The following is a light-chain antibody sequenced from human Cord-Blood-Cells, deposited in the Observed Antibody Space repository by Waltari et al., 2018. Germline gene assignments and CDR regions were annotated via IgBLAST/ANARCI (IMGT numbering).Light chain of an antibody. CDR3: SSYTSSSTYV. CDR2: DVS. J-gene: IGLJ1*01. Sequence: QSALTQPASVSGSPGQSFTISCTGTSSDGGGYKHCSWYQQHPGKAPKLMIYDVSNRPSGVSNRFSGSKSGNTASLTISGLQAEDEADYYCSSYTSSSTYVFGTGTKVTVL. V-gene: IGLV2-14*01. CDR1: SSDGGGYKH.